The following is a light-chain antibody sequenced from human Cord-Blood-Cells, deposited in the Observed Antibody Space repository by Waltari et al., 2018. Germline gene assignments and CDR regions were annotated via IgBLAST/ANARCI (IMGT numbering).Light chain of an antibody. CDR2: AAS. Sequence: DIQMAQSPSSLPASVGDRVTHTCRASQSISSYLNWYQQKPGKDPKLLIYAASSLQSGVPSRFSGSGSWTDFTLTISSLQPEDVATYYCQQSYSTPQTFGQGTKVEIK. CDR1: QSISSY. V-gene: IGKV1-39*01. CDR3: QQSYSTPQT. J-gene: IGKJ1*01.